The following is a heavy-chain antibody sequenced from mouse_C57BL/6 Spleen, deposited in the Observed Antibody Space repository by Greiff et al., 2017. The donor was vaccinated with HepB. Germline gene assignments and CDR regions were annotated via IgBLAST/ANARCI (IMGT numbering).Heavy chain of an antibody. CDR3: ARLHYDYDGYYAMDY. CDR2: IWSGGST. V-gene: IGHV2-2*01. D-gene: IGHD2-4*01. CDR1: GFSLTSYG. J-gene: IGHJ4*01. Sequence: VQLQESGPGLVQPSQSLSITCTVSGFSLTSYGVHWVRQSPGKGLEWLGVIWSGGSTDYNAAFISRLSISKDNSKSQVFFKMNSLQADDTAIYYCARLHYDYDGYYAMDYWGQGTSVTVSS.